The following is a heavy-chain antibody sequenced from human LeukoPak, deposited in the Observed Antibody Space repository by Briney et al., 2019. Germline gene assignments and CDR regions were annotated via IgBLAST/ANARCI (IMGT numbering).Heavy chain of an antibody. J-gene: IGHJ4*02. CDR3: ARVSRQQLVPDY. CDR1: GGSISSYY. CDR2: IYYSAST. Sequence: PSETLSLTCTVSGGSISSYYWSWIRQPPGKGLEWIGYIYYSASTNYNPSLKSRVTISVDTSKNQFSLKLSSVTAADTAVYYCARVSRQQLVPDYWGQGTLVTVSS. D-gene: IGHD6-13*01. V-gene: IGHV4-59*01.